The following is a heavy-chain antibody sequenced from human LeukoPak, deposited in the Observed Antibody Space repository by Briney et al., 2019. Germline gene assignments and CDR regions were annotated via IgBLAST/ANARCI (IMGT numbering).Heavy chain of an antibody. V-gene: IGHV1-2*02. J-gene: IGHJ4*02. CDR3: ASDYYDSSGYGGDY. CDR1: GGTFSSYA. CDR2: INPNSGGT. D-gene: IGHD3-22*01. Sequence: ASVKVSCKASGGTFSSYAISWVRQAPGQGLKWMGWINPNSGGTNYAQKFQGRVTMTRDTSISTAYMELSRLRSDDTAVYYCASDYYDSSGYGGDYWGQGTLVTVSS.